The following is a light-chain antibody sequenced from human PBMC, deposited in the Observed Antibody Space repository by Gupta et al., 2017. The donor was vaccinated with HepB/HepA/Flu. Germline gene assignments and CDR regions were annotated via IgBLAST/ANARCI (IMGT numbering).Light chain of an antibody. CDR2: EVN. V-gene: IGLV2-23*02. Sequence: SGSPGQSITISCTGSSSDIGTFNLVSWYQQHPGKAPKLIIYEVNRRPSGVSDRFSGSESGNTASLAISPLQTEDEAYYYCSSYADSATLLFGAGTRLTVL. CDR1: SSDIGTFNL. J-gene: IGLJ3*02. CDR3: SSYADSATLL.